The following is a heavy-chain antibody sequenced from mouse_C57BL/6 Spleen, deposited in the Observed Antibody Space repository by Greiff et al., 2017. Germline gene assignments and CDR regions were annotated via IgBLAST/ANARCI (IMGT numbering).Heavy chain of an antibody. CDR1: GFSLTSYG. V-gene: IGHV2-4*01. J-gene: IGHJ2*01. D-gene: IGHD1-1*01. CDR3: AKDGGGYYDSCLGY. Sequence: VQLQQSGPGLVQPSQSLSITCTVSGFSLTSYGVHWVRQPPGKGLEWLGVIWSGGSTDYNAAFISRLSISKDNSKSQVFFKMNSLQADDTAIYYCAKDGGGYYDSCLGYWGQGTTLSVSS. CDR2: IWSGGST.